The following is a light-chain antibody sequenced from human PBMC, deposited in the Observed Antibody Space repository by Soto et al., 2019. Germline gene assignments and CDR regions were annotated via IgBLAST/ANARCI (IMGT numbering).Light chain of an antibody. CDR2: GAS. J-gene: IGKJ1*01. V-gene: IGKV3-15*01. CDR1: QSVSNS. Sequence: EIVMTQSPATLSVSPGERATLSCRASQSVSNSLAWYQQTPGQAPRLLIYGASTRATGIPARFSGTGSGTEFTLTISSLQSEAFAVYYCQQYNKWSRTFGQGTKVEVK. CDR3: QQYNKWSRT.